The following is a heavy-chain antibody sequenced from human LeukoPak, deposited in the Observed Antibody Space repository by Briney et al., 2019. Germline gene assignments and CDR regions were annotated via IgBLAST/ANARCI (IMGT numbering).Heavy chain of an antibody. CDR2: IHPGTGDP. CDR3: ASYAAGYNWLKV. Sequence: GASVKVSCKASGHKFTDYYLHLVRQAPGQGLEWMGWIHPGTGDPNYAQKFQGRATVTRDTSISTVYMELIRLRSDDTAVYYCASYAAGYNWLKVWGQGTLVTVSS. D-gene: IGHD1-1*01. V-gene: IGHV1-2*02. J-gene: IGHJ4*02. CDR1: GHKFTDYY.